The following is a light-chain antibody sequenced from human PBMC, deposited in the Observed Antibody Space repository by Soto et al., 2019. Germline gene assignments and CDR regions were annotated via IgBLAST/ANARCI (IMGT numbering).Light chain of an antibody. V-gene: IGKV4-1*01. CDR2: WAS. CDR1: HIVLYSSNNKNY. J-gene: IGKJ4*01. Sequence: DIVLTQSPDSLAVSLGERATINCKSIHIVLYSSNNKNYLAWYQQKPGQPPKLLIYWASTRESGVPDRFSGSGSGTDFTLTISSLQAEDVAAYYCQQYYSSPLTFGGGTKVDI. CDR3: QQYYSSPLT.